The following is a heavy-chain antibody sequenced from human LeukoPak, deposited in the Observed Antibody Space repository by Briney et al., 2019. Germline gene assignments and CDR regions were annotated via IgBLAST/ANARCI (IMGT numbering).Heavy chain of an antibody. CDR1: GGTFSSYA. CDR2: IVPIFGTA. Sequence: SVKVSCKASGGTFSSYAISWVRQAPGQGLEWMGGIVPIFGTANYAQKFQGRVTITADESTSTAYMELSSLRSEDTAVYYCASPGGHYYGSGSYYKFDYWGQGTLVTVSS. CDR3: ASPGGHYYGSGSYYKFDY. D-gene: IGHD3-10*01. J-gene: IGHJ4*02. V-gene: IGHV1-69*01.